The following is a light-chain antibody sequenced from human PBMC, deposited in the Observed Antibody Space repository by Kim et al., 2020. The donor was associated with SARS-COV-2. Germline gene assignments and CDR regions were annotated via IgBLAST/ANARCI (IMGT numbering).Light chain of an antibody. CDR3: QTWGTGIVV. CDR2: LNSDGSH. CDR1: SGHSNYA. Sequence: SVKLTCTQSSGHSNYAIAWHQQQPEKGPRYLMKLNSDGSHSKGDGIPDRFSGSSSGAERYLTISSLQSEDEADYYCQTWGTGIVVFGGGTQLTVL. V-gene: IGLV4-69*01. J-gene: IGLJ2*01.